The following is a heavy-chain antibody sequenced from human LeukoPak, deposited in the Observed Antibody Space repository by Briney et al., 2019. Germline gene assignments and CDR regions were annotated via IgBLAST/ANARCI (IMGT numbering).Heavy chain of an antibody. V-gene: IGHV3-21*01. D-gene: IGHD6-19*01. CDR3: AKVQGAVAGVAYFDY. CDR2: ISSSSSYI. Sequence: GGSLRLFCAASGFTFSSYSMNWVRQAPGKGLEWVSSISSSSSYIYYADSVKGRFTISRDNAENSLYLQMNSLRAEDTAVYYCAKVQGAVAGVAYFDYWGQGTLVTVSS. CDR1: GFTFSSYS. J-gene: IGHJ4*02.